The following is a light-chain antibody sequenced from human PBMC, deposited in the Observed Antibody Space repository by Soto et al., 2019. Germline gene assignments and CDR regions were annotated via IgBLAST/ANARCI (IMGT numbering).Light chain of an antibody. J-gene: IGKJ5*01. CDR2: DAS. CDR1: QTISPW. Sequence: RSTISSSVGDMVTIPCRASQTISPWLAWYQHKPGKAPNLLIYDASTLMSGVPSRFSGSGSGTEFTLTISSLQPGDFATYYCQQSETYPLTFGQGTRLEIK. CDR3: QQSETYPLT. V-gene: IGKV1-5*01.